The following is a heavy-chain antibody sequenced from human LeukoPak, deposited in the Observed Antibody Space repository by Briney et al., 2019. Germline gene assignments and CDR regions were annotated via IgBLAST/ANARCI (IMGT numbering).Heavy chain of an antibody. V-gene: IGHV3-21*01. D-gene: IGHD3-3*01. CDR2: ISSSSSYI. CDR1: GFTFSSYS. J-gene: IGHJ4*02. CDR3: ARDTGVVISQYYFDY. Sequence: GGSLRLSCAASGFTFSSYSMNLVRQAPGKGLEWVSSISSSSSYIYYADSVKGRFTISRDNAKNSLYLQMNSLRAEDTAVYYCARDTGVVISQYYFDYWGQGTLVTVSS.